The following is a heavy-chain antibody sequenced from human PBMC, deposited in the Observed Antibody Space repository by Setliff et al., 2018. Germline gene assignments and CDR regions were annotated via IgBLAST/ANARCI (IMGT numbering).Heavy chain of an antibody. CDR1: GFTFRTYE. V-gene: IGHV3-53*01. D-gene: IGHD3-10*01. CDR3: RLWSGETSRDY. Sequence: GGSLRLSCEASGFTFRTYEMIWVRQAPGKGLERVSVTYRSGVTNYADSVKGRFSISRDNSKNTLYLQMNSLRADDTAVYYCRLWSGETSRDYWGQGTLVTVSS. CDR2: TYRSGVT. J-gene: IGHJ4*02.